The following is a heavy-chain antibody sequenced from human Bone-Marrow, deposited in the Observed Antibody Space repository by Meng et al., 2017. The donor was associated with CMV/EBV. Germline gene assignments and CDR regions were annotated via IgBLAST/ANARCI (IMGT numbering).Heavy chain of an antibody. CDR2: ISAYNGNT. V-gene: IGHV1-18*01. J-gene: IGHJ4*02. CDR1: GYTFTSYG. CDR3: ARDPTEDY. Sequence: KVSCKAYGYTFTSYGSSGVRQAPGKGLEWMGWISAYNGNTNYAQKLQGRVTMTTDTSTSTAYMELRSLRSDDTAVYYCARDPTEDYWGQGTLVTVSS.